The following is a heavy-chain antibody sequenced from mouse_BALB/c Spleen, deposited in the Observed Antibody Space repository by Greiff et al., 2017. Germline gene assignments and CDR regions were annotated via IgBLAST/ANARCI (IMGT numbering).Heavy chain of an antibody. V-gene: IGHV5-6-3*01. CDR1: GFTFRSYG. D-gene: IGHD1-1*01. Sequence: EGKLMESGGGLVQPGGSLKLSCAASGFTFRSYGMSWVRPTPDKRLELVATINSNGGSTYYPDSVKGRFTISRDNAKNTLYLQMSSLKSEDTAMYYCARDTPYYYGSSGGFAYWGQGTLVTVSA. CDR2: INSNGGST. J-gene: IGHJ3*01. CDR3: ARDTPYYYGSSGGFAY.